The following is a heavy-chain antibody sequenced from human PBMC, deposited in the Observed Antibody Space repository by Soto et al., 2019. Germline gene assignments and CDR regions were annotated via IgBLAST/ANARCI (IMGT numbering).Heavy chain of an antibody. CDR1: GGTFSSYT. J-gene: IGHJ6*03. D-gene: IGHD4-17*01. V-gene: IGHV1-69*08. Sequence: QVQLVQSGAEVKKPGSSVKVSCEASGGTFSSYTISWVRQAPGQGLEWMGRIIPILGIANYAQKFQGRVTITADKSTSTAYMELSSLTSENTAVYYCARDLGGRDNGDSSYSYYMDVWGKGTTVTVSS. CDR2: IIPILGIA. CDR3: ARDLGGRDNGDSSYSYYMDV.